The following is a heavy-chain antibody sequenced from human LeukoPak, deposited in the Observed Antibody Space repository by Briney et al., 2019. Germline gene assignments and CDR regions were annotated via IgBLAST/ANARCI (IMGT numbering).Heavy chain of an antibody. Sequence: ASVKVSCKASGYTFTSYAMNWVRQAPGQGLEWMGWINTNTGNPTYAQGFTGRFVFSLDTSVSTAYLQISSLKAEDTAVYYCARGTVWGELIHDAFDIWGQGTMVTASS. CDR2: INTNTGNP. D-gene: IGHD1-26*01. J-gene: IGHJ3*02. CDR3: ARGTVWGELIHDAFDI. CDR1: GYTFTSYA. V-gene: IGHV7-4-1*02.